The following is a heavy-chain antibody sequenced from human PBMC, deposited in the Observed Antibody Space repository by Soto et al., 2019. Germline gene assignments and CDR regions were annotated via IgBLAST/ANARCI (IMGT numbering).Heavy chain of an antibody. CDR1: GFTFGDYA. V-gene: IGHV3-49*03. D-gene: IGHD2-8*01. Sequence: EVHLMDSGGGLVQPGRSLRLSCTASGFTFGDYAMRWFRQAPGKGLEWVGFIKSKAYGGTTEYAASVKGRFTISRDDSKSIAYLQMNSLKTEDTAVYYCSRVPLLMVETDYWGQGTLVTVSS. J-gene: IGHJ4*02. CDR2: IKSKAYGGTT. CDR3: SRVPLLMVETDY.